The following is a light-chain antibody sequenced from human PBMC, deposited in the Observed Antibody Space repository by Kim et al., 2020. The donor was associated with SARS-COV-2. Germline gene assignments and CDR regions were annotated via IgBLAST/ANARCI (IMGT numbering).Light chain of an antibody. CDR2: DNS. Sequence: QSVLTQPPSVSGAPGQRVIISCTGSSSNIGAGYDVHWYQQLPGTAPKLLIYDNSNRLSGVPDRFSGSKSGTSASLAITGLQAEDEADYYCQSYDNSLSGYVFGTGTKVTVL. CDR1: SSNIGAGYD. J-gene: IGLJ1*01. V-gene: IGLV1-40*01. CDR3: QSYDNSLSGYV.